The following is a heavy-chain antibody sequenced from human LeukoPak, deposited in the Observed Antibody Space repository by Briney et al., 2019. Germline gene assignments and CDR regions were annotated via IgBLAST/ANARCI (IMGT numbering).Heavy chain of an antibody. V-gene: IGHV3-72*01. D-gene: IGHD6-19*01. J-gene: IGHJ4*02. CDR3: ARAAVALDY. CDR1: GFTFSDHY. CDR2: TRNKANSYTT. Sequence: HAGGSLRLSGAASGFTFSDHYMDWVRQAPGKGLEWVGRTRNKANSYTTEYAASVKCRFTISRDDSKNSLYLQMNSLKTEDTAVYYCARAAVALDYWGQGTLVTVSS.